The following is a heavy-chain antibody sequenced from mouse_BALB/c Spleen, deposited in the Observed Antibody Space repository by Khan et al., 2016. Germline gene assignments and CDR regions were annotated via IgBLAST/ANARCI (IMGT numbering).Heavy chain of an antibody. J-gene: IGHJ4*01. D-gene: IGHD2-4*01. V-gene: IGHV1-9*01. Sequence: QVQLQQSGAELMKPGASVKISCKATGYTFSSYWIEWVRQRPGHGLEWIGEILPGSGSTNYNEKFKGKAPLTADTSSNTAYMQLSSLTSEDSADYYCASDYDYDYSMNYWCQGTSVTVSS. CDR1: GYTFSSYW. CDR3: ASDYDYDYSMNY. CDR2: ILPGSGST.